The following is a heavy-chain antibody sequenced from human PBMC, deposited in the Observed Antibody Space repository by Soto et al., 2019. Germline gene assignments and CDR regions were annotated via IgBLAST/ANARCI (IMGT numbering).Heavy chain of an antibody. CDR3: ARWEARDGYCSSTSCDKRRPYMDV. CDR1: GGSFSGYY. D-gene: IGHD2-2*02. J-gene: IGHJ6*03. V-gene: IGHV4-34*01. Sequence: SETLSLTCAVYGGSFSGYYWSWIRQPPGKGLEWIGEINHSGSTNYNPSLKSRVTISVDTSKNQFSLKLSPVTAADTAVYYCARWEARDGYCSSTSCDKRRPYMDVWGKGTTVTVSS. CDR2: INHSGST.